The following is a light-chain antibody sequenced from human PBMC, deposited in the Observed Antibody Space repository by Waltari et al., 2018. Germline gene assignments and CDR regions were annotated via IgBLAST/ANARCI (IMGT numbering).Light chain of an antibody. J-gene: IGKJ3*01. CDR3: QQFINDPLT. CDR1: QDIVSA. CDR2: DAS. Sequence: AIQLTQSPSSLSASVGPRVTITCRASQDIVSALAWYQQKPGRAPKLLISDASTLETGVPSRFSGSGSGTDFTLSISSLQPEDFATYYCQQFINDPLTFGPGTTVDVK. V-gene: IGKV1D-13*01.